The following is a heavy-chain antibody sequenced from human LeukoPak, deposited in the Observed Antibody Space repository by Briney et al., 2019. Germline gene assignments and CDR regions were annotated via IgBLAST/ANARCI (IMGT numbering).Heavy chain of an antibody. J-gene: IGHJ4*02. CDR3: ARGPFFRGSSGYRY. CDR1: GGSFSGYY. D-gene: IGHD3-22*01. CDR2: INHSGST. Sequence: SETLSLTCAVYGGSFSGYYWSWLRQPPGKGLEWIGEINHSGSTNYNPSLKSRVTISVDTSKNQFSLKLSSVTAADTAVYYCARGPFFRGSSGYRYWGQGTLVTVSS. V-gene: IGHV4-34*01.